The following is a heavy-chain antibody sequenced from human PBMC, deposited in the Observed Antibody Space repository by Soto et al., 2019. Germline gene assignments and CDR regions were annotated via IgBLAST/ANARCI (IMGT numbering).Heavy chain of an antibody. CDR1: GGTFSRYT. CDR2: IIPIAAIA. CDR3: ARGSTIVRGAPSWFDP. D-gene: IGHD3-10*01. V-gene: IGHV1-69*02. J-gene: IGHJ5*02. Sequence: QVQLVQSGAEVKKPGSSVKVSCKASGGTFSRYTINWVRQAPGQGLEWMGRIIPIAAIANYTQKFQGRVTITADKSSTTANMELSSLRSDDTAVYYCARGSTIVRGAPSWFDPWGQGTLVTVSS.